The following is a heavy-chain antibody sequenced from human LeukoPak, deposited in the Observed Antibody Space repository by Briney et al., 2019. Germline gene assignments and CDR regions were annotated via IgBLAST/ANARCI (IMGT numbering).Heavy chain of an antibody. CDR2: IYYSGST. CDR3: VRTPPRYRLFDP. V-gene: IGHV4-30-4*01. CDR1: GGSISSGDYY. J-gene: IGHJ5*02. Sequence: SQTLFLTCTVSGGSISSGDYYWSWIRQAPGKGLEWIGYIYYSGSTYYNPSLKSRVTISVDTSKNQFSLKLSSVTAADTAVYYCVRTPPRYRLFDPWGQGTLVTVSS. D-gene: IGHD1-1*01.